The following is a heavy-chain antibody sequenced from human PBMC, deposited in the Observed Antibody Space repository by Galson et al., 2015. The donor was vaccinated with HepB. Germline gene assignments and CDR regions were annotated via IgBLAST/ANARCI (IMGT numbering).Heavy chain of an antibody. V-gene: IGHV4-34*01. J-gene: IGHJ1*01. CDR2: VNRGGSA. CDR3: VAGPFGPRFQFSYSPVYLQH. CDR1: SGSFTNYD. Sequence: SETLSLTCGVSSGSFTNYDWNWVRQAPGKGPEWIGEVNRGGSANVNPSLPSRVTITRDTSKSQFSFRLSSITAADTAMYYCVAGPFGPRFQFSYSPVYLQHWGRGTQVIVSS. D-gene: IGHD5-24*01.